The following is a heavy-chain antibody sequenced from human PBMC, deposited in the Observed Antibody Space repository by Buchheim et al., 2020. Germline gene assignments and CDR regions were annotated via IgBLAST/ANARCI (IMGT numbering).Heavy chain of an antibody. D-gene: IGHD3-10*01. CDR3: ARDMGRGRRTNYYYYGMDV. Sequence: QVQVVESGGGVVQPGRSLRLSCAASGFTFSSYAMHWVRQAPGKGLEWVAVISYDGSNKYYADSVKGRFTISRDNSKNTLYLQMNSLRAEDTAVYYCARDMGRGRRTNYYYYGMDVWGQGTT. V-gene: IGHV3-30-3*01. CDR1: GFTFSSYA. CDR2: ISYDGSNK. J-gene: IGHJ6*02.